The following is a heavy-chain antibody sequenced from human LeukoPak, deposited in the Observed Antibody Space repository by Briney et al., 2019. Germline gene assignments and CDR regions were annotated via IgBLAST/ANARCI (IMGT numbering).Heavy chain of an antibody. V-gene: IGHV4-59*01. D-gene: IGHD1-1*01. CDR1: GGSISSYY. J-gene: IGHJ4*02. CDR2: IYYSGST. CDR3: ARGDASPRLPPRV. Sequence: HPSETLSLTCTVSGGSISSYYWSWIRQPPGKGLEWIGYIYYSGSTNYNPSLKSRVTISVDTSKNQFSLKLSSVTAADTAVYYCARGDASPRLPPRVWGQGTLVTVSS.